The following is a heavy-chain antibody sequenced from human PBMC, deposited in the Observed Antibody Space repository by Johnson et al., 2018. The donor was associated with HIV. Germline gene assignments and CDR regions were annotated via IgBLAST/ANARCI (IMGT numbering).Heavy chain of an antibody. CDR1: GFTFSNYA. Sequence: QVQLVESGGGVVQPGRSLRLSCPASGFTFSNYAMHWVRQAPGKGLEWVAVISYDGSNKYYADSVKGRFTISRDNSKNTLYLQMNSLRAENPAVYYCARVSKYYDSSRGAFDIWGQGTMVTVSS. D-gene: IGHD3-22*01. CDR2: ISYDGSNK. V-gene: IGHV3-30-3*01. CDR3: ARVSKYYDSSRGAFDI. J-gene: IGHJ3*02.